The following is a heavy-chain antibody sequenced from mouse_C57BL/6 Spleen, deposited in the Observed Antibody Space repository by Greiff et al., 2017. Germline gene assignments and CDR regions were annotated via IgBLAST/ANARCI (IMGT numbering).Heavy chain of an antibody. V-gene: IGHV1-80*01. J-gene: IGHJ4*01. CDR3: TRGGVLLSSAMDY. Sequence: QVQLQQSGAELVKPGASVKISCKASGYAFSSYWMNWVKQRPGKGLEWLGQIFPGDGATNYNGKFTGKATLTADTSSSTAYKQLSRLTSDDSAVYCGTRGGVLLSSAMDYWGQGTSVTVSS. D-gene: IGHD2-1*01. CDR1: GYAFSSYW. CDR2: IFPGDGAT.